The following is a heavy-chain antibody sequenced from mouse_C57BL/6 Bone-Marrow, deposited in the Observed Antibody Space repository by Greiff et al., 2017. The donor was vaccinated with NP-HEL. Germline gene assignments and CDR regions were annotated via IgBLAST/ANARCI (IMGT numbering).Heavy chain of an antibody. Sequence: QVQLQQSGAELVRPGSSVKLSCKASGYTFTSSWMHWVKQRPIQGLEWIGNIDPSDSEPHYNQKFKDKATLTVDKSSSTAYMQLSSLTSEDSAVYYCARSSYYGSSYDAMDYWGQGTSVTVSS. CDR3: ARSSYYGSSYDAMDY. CDR2: IDPSDSEP. D-gene: IGHD1-1*01. CDR1: GYTFTSSW. V-gene: IGHV1-52*01. J-gene: IGHJ4*01.